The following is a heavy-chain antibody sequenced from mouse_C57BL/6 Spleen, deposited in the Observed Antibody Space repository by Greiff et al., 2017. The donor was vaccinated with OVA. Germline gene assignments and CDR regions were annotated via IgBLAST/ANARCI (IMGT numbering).Heavy chain of an antibody. CDR1: GFTFSSYA. CDR3: ARVWDYWYFDV. J-gene: IGHJ1*03. Sequence: EVQRVESGGGLVKPGGSLKLSCAASGFTFSSYAMSWVRQTPEKRLEWVATISDGGSYTYYPDNVKGRFTISRDNAKNNLYLQMSHLKSEDTAMYYCARVWDYWYFDVWGTGTTVTVSS. CDR2: ISDGGSYT. D-gene: IGHD4-1*01. V-gene: IGHV5-4*01.